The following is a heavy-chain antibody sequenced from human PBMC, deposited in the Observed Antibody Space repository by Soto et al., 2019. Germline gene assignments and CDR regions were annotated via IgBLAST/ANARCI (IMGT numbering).Heavy chain of an antibody. Sequence: QVQLVESGGGVVQPGRSLRLSCAASGFTFSSYGMHWVRQAPGKGLEWVAVIWFDGSNKYYADSVKGRFTISRDNSKNTLYLQMHSLRAEDTAVYSCARVGITGTTFRGFDYWGQGTLVTVSS. D-gene: IGHD1-20*01. CDR2: IWFDGSNK. CDR3: ARVGITGTTFRGFDY. J-gene: IGHJ4*02. V-gene: IGHV3-33*01. CDR1: GFTFSSYG.